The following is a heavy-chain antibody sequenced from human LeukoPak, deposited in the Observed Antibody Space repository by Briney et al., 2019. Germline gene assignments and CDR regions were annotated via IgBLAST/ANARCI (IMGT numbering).Heavy chain of an antibody. Sequence: WGSLRLSCEASGLIFRSFVMSWVRQVPGKGLEWVSGISGSGDTTYYADSVKGRFTISRDDSKNTLYLQMNSLRAEDTAVYYCAKDSSGYYFGLPGDAFDIWGQGTMVTVSS. CDR2: ISGSGDTT. CDR1: GLIFRSFV. CDR3: AKDSSGYYFGLPGDAFDI. D-gene: IGHD3-22*01. J-gene: IGHJ3*02. V-gene: IGHV3-23*01.